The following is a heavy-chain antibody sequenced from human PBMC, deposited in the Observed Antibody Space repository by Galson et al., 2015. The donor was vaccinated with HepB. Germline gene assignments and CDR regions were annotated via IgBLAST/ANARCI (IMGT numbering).Heavy chain of an antibody. V-gene: IGHV1-69*01. CDR1: GGTFSSYA. CDR2: IIPIFGTA. Sequence: CKASGGTFSSYAISWVRQAPGQGLEWMGGIIPIFGTANYAQKFQGRVTITADESTSTAYMELSSLRSEDTAVYYCASASAPIAASSGDYWGQGTLVTVSS. D-gene: IGHD6-13*01. CDR3: ASASAPIAASSGDY. J-gene: IGHJ4*02.